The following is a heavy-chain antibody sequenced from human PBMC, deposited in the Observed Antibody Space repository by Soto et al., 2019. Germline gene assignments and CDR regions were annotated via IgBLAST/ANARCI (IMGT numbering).Heavy chain of an antibody. CDR2: IRNDVTSK. Sequence: QVQLVESGGGVVQPGRSLRLSCAASGFPFSVYGMHWVRQAPGKGLEWVALIRNDVTSKHYSDSVKGRFTISRDNSMSTVFLQLDSMRVEDTGIYYCATDDRGAVTPIRGYMDAWGEGTTVTVSS. CDR3: ATDDRGAVTPIRGYMDA. D-gene: IGHD4-17*01. CDR1: GFPFSVYG. J-gene: IGHJ6*03. V-gene: IGHV3-33*03.